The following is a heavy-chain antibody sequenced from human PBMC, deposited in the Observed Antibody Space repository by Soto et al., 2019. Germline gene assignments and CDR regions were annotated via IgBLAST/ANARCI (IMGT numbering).Heavy chain of an antibody. CDR1: GFTFSTYG. Sequence: GGSLRLSCAASGFTFSTYGMDWVRQAPGKGLEWVALISYDGSKTYYADSVKGRFTISRDNSKNTLYLQMNSLRGEDTALYYCAKGMRWLQYTATNDYWGQGTLVTVSS. CDR3: AKGMRWLQYTATNDY. V-gene: IGHV3-30*18. D-gene: IGHD5-12*01. CDR2: ISYDGSKT. J-gene: IGHJ4*02.